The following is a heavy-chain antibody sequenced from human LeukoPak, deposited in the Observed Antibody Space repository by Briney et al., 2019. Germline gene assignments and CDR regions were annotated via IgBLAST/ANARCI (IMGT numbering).Heavy chain of an antibody. J-gene: IGHJ4*02. D-gene: IGHD3-22*01. CDR3: ARESSYYDSSGYQSHFDY. V-gene: IGHV4-59*01. CDR1: GGSISSYY. Sequence: PSETLSLTCTVSGGSISSYYWSWIRQPPGKGLEWIGYIYYSGSTNYNPSLKSRVTISVDTSKNQFSLKLSSVTAADTAVHYCARESSYYDSSGYQSHFDYWGQGTLVTVSS. CDR2: IYYSGST.